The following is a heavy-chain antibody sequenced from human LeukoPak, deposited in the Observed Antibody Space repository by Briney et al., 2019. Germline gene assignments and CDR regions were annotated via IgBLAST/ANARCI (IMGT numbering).Heavy chain of an antibody. CDR1: GGSFSGYY. CDR2: INHSGST. J-gene: IGHJ4*02. CDR3: ARVRGAAYGPFDY. Sequence: SETLSLTCAVYGGSFSGYYWSWIRQPPGKGLEWIGEINHSGSTNYNPSLKSRVTISVDTSKNQFSLKLSSVTAADTAVYYCARVRGAAYGPFDYWGQGTLVTFSS. V-gene: IGHV4-34*01. D-gene: IGHD3-10*01.